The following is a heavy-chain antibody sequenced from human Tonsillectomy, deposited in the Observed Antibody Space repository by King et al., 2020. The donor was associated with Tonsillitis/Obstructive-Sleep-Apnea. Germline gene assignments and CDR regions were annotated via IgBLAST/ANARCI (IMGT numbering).Heavy chain of an antibody. J-gene: IGHJ4*02. Sequence: QLVQSGAELKKPGESLKISCKGFGYSFTPYWIGWVRQMPGKGLEWMGIIYPRYSDTRYSPSFQGPVTTSADKSISTAYLQWSSLKASDTAVYYFAKGGYGGNGDYFDYWGQGTLVTVSS. D-gene: IGHD4-23*01. V-gene: IGHV5-51*01. CDR3: AKGGYGGNGDYFDY. CDR2: IYPRYSDT. CDR1: GYSFTPYW.